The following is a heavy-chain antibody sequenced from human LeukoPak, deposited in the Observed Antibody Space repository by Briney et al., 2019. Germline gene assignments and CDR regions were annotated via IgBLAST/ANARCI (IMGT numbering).Heavy chain of an antibody. CDR1: GYTFTSYG. CDR3: ARDDNRDYYYGMDV. J-gene: IGHJ6*02. V-gene: IGHV1-18*04. CDR2: ISAYNGNT. Sequence: ASVKVSCKASGYTFTSYGISWVRQAPGQGLEWMGWISAYNGNTNYAQKLQGRVTMTTDTSTSTAYMELSSLRSEDTAVYYCARDDNRDYYYGMDVWGQGTTVTVSS. D-gene: IGHD3-22*01.